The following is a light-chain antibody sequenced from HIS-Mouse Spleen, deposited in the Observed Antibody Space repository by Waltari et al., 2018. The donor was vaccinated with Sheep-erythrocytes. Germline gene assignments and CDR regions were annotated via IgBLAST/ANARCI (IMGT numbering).Light chain of an antibody. J-gene: IGLJ3*02. V-gene: IGLV1-44*01. Sequence: VLTQPPSASGAPGQRVTISCSGSSSNIGSNTVNWYQQLPGTAPKLLIYSNNQRPSGVPDRFSGSKSGTSASLAISGLQSEDEADYYCAAWDDSLNGPVFGGGTKLTVL. CDR3: AAWDDSLNGPV. CDR1: SSNIGSNT. CDR2: SNN.